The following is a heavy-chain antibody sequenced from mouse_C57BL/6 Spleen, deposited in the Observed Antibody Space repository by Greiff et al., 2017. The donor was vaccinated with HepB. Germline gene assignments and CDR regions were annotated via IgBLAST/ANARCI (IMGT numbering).Heavy chain of an antibody. D-gene: IGHD1-1*01. Sequence: EVQLVESGGGLVQPKGSLKLSCAASGFSFNTYAMNWVRQAPGKGLEWVARIRSKSNNYATYYADSVKDRFTISRDDSESMLYLQMNNLKTEDTAMYYCVRQNYGSSYYCDYWGQGTTLTVSS. V-gene: IGHV10-1*01. CDR1: GFSFNTYA. CDR3: VRQNYGSSYYCDY. CDR2: IRSKSNNYAT. J-gene: IGHJ2*01.